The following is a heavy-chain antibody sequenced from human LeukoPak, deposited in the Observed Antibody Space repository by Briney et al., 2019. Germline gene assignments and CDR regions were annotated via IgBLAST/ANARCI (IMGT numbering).Heavy chain of an antibody. V-gene: IGHV3-23*01. Sequence: GGSLRLSCAASGFSFSSYAMSWVRQAPGKGLGWVSTISASGGNTYYADSVKGRFTISRDTSKNTLYLQMNSLRAEDTAVYYCAKLYGSSRNLDYWGQGTLVTASS. J-gene: IGHJ4*02. CDR3: AKLYGSSRNLDY. D-gene: IGHD1-14*01. CDR1: GFSFSSYA. CDR2: ISASGGNT.